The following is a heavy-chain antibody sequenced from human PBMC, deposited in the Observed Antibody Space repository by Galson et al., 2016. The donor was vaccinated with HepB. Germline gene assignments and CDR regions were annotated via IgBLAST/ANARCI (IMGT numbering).Heavy chain of an antibody. J-gene: IGHJ4*02. CDR3: ARHLIYNTCWYDSFDD. V-gene: IGHV3-23*01. CDR1: GFTFTSFA. Sequence: SLRLSCAASGFTFTSFAMNWFRQAPGKGLEWVSGISGSGGNTYFADSVKGRFTISRDDAKNSLYLQMNSLRAEDTAVYYCARHLIYNTCWYDSFDDWGQGTPLTVSS. D-gene: IGHD6-19*01. CDR2: ISGSGGNT.